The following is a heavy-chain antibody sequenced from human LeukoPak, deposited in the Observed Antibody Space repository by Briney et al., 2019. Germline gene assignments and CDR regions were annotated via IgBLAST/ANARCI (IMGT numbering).Heavy chain of an antibody. V-gene: IGHV3-74*01. D-gene: IGHD2-2*01. J-gene: IGHJ4*02. CDR3: AXXGXXILXXXXAIXFDY. CDR2: INTDGRST. Sequence: PGGSLRLSCAASGFTFRTYWMHWVRQAPGKGLVWVSRINTDGRSTSYADSVKGRFTVSRDNSKDTLYLQMNSLRADDTAVYYXAXXGXXILXXXXAIXFDYWGQGALVTVSS. CDR1: GFTFRTYW.